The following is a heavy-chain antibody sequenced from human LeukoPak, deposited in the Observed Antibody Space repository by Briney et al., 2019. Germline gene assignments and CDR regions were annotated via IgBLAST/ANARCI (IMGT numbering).Heavy chain of an antibody. CDR2: IYYSGST. J-gene: IGHJ4*02. CDR3: ARQGIEGFDY. V-gene: IGHV4-39*01. Sequence: SETLSLTCTVSGGSISSGGYYWGWIRQPPGKGLEWIGSIYYSGSTYYNPSLKSRVTISVDTSKNQFSLKLSSVTAADTAVYYCARQGIEGFDYWGQGTLVTVSS. CDR1: GGSISSGGYY. D-gene: IGHD6-13*01.